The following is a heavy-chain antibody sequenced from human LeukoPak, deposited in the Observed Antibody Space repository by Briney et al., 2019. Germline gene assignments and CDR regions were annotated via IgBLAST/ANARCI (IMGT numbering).Heavy chain of an antibody. CDR2: IFTSGST. CDR3: ARDRVDTMTPYRRGAFDI. Sequence: SETLSLTCTVSGGSISSGSYYWSWIRQPAGKGLEWIGRIFTSGSTKYNPSLKSRVTISVDTSKNQFSLKLSSVTAADTAVYYCARDRVDTMTPYRRGAFDIWGQGTMVTVSS. V-gene: IGHV4-61*02. D-gene: IGHD3-22*01. CDR1: GGSISSGSYY. J-gene: IGHJ3*02.